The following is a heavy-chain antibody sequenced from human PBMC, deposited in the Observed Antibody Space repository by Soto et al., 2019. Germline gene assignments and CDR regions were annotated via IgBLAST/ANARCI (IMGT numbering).Heavy chain of an antibody. J-gene: IGHJ6*03. D-gene: IGHD2-15*01. Sequence: QVQLVESGGGLVKPGGSLRLSCAASGFTFSDYYMTWIRQAPGKGLEWVSYISSGGSDIYYADSVKGRFTISRDNAKNSLYLQMNSLRGEDTAVYYCARRGYCSGGSCYIRMDVWGKGTTVTVSS. CDR3: ARRGYCSGGSCYIRMDV. V-gene: IGHV3-11*01. CDR1: GFTFSDYY. CDR2: ISSGGSDI.